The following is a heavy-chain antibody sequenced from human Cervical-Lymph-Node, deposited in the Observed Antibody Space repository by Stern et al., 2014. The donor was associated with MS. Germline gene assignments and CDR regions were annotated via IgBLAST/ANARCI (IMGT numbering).Heavy chain of an antibody. J-gene: IGHJ4*02. D-gene: IGHD3-10*01. CDR3: ARDRGGKGPVDY. Sequence: VQLVESGGGVVQPGRSLRLSCAASGFTFSSYGMHWVRQAPGKGLEWGAVIWYDGSNKYYADSVKGRFTISRDNSKNTLYLQMNSLRAEDTAVYYCARDRGGKGPVDYWGQGTLVTVSS. CDR2: IWYDGSNK. CDR1: GFTFSSYG. V-gene: IGHV3-33*01.